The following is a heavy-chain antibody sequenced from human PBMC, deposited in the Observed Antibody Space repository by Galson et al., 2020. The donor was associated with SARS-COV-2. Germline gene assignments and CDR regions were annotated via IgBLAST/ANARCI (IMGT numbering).Heavy chain of an antibody. J-gene: IGHJ2*01. Sequence: SETLSLTCTVSGYSVSTTTYWGWVRQPPGREQEWIGSVYPSGTTYYNPSLTSRVTISVDTAKNQFSLRLDSLTAADTALYYCARQGVNMIVLVTVPGWYFDLWGRGTLVTVSS. CDR3: ARQGVNMIVLVTVPGWYFDL. CDR1: GYSVSTTTY. CDR2: VYPSGTT. D-gene: IGHD3-22*01. V-gene: IGHV4-38-2*02.